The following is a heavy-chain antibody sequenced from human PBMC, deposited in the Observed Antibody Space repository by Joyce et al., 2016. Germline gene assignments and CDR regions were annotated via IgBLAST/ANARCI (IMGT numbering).Heavy chain of an antibody. V-gene: IGHV3-74*01. CDR2: SNTDGSST. Sequence: EVQLVESGGGLVRPGGSLRLSCAAYGFSLIGYWIHWVRQAPGEGGVWVTLSNTDGSSTRFADSVKGRFTISRDNAKNTLYLQMNSLRAEDTAVYYCVRGISARPGGPNWFDPWGQGTLVTVSS. CDR1: GFSLIGYW. CDR3: VRGISARPGGPNWFDP. D-gene: IGHD6-6*01. J-gene: IGHJ5*02.